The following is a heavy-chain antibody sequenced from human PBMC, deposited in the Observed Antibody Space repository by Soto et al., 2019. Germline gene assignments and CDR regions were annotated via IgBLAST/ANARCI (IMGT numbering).Heavy chain of an antibody. J-gene: IGHJ5*02. CDR1: GGSISSGGYS. CDR3: VRVPGP. CDR2: IYHSGST. V-gene: IGHV4-30-2*01. Sequence: PSETLSLTCVVSGGSISSGGYSWSWIRQPPGKGLEWIGYIYHSGSTYYNPSLKSRVTISVDRSKNQFSLKLSSVTAADTAVHYCVRVPGPWGQGTLVTVSS.